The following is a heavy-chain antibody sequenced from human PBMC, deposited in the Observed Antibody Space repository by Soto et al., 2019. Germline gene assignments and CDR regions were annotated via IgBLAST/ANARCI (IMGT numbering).Heavy chain of an antibody. D-gene: IGHD3-16*01. CDR1: GYTFTSYY. V-gene: IGHV1-46*01. CDR2: INPSGGST. J-gene: IGHJ4*02. CDR3: ARPLNYDYVWRSTTGVPDY. Sequence: RASVKVSCKASGYTFTSYYMHWVRQAPGQGLEWMGIINPSGGSTSYAQKFQGRVTMTRDTSTSTVYMELSSLRSEDTAVYYCARPLNYDYVWRSTTGVPDYWGQGPLVTLST.